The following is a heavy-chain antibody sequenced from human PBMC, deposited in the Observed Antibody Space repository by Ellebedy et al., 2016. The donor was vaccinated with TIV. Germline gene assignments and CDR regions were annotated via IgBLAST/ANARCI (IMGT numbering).Heavy chain of an antibody. Sequence: ASVKVSXKASGYTFTGYYMHWVRQAPGQGLEWMGWINPNSGGTNYAQKFQGRVTMTRDTSISTVYMELSSLRSEDTAVYYCAREISRGTFDYWGQGTLVTVSS. CDR2: INPNSGGT. CDR3: AREISRGTFDY. J-gene: IGHJ4*02. CDR1: GYTFTGYY. D-gene: IGHD5-24*01. V-gene: IGHV1-2*02.